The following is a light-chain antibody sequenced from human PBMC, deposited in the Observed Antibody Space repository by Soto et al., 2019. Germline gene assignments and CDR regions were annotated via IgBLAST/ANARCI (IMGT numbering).Light chain of an antibody. V-gene: IGLV2-8*01. CDR3: SSYVGSNNYV. Sequence: QSVLTQPASVSGSPGQSITISCTGSSSDIGGYKYVSWYQHFPGKAPKLIIYEVSSRPSGVPDRFSGSKSGNTASLTVSGLQADDEADYFCSSYVGSNNYVFGTGTKLTVL. CDR1: SSDIGGYKY. J-gene: IGLJ1*01. CDR2: EVS.